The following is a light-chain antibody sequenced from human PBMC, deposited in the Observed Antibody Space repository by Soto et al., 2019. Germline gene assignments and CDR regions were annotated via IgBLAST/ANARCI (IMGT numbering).Light chain of an antibody. CDR1: RSDVGGYNY. Sequence: QSVLTQPRSVSGSPGQSVTISCTGTRSDVGGYNYVSWYQQHPGKAPKPMIYEVSKRPSGVPDRFSGSRSGNTASLTISGLQAEDEADYYCCSYAGSYTSFGGGTKLTVL. V-gene: IGLV2-11*01. J-gene: IGLJ2*01. CDR2: EVS. CDR3: CSYAGSYTS.